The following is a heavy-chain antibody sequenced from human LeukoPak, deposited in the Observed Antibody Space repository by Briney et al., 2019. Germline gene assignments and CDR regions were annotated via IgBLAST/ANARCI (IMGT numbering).Heavy chain of an antibody. V-gene: IGHV3-23*01. D-gene: IGHD3-22*01. Sequence: PGGSLRLSCAASGFTFDTYAVNWVRQAPGKGLEWVSTISGSGGSTYYADPAKGRFTISRDNSKNTLYLQMSSLRAEDPAVHYCAKDRGRYYDSSGYYWGYYFDSCGQPILLTAST. CDR1: GFTFDTYA. CDR2: ISGSGGST. CDR3: AKDRGRYYDSSGYYWGYYFDS. J-gene: IGHJ4*02.